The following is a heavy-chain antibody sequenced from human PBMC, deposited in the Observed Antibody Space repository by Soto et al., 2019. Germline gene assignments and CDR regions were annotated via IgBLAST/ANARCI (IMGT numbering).Heavy chain of an antibody. D-gene: IGHD3-10*01. V-gene: IGHV4-39*01. CDR2: IYYSGST. Sequence: SETLSLTCTVSGGSISSSSYYWGWIRQPPGKGLEWIGSIYYSGSTYYNPSLKSRVTISVDTSKNQFSLKLSSVTAADTAVYYCASYYGSGSYCDYWGQGTLVTVSS. CDR1: GGSISSSSYY. CDR3: ASYYGSGSYCDY. J-gene: IGHJ4*02.